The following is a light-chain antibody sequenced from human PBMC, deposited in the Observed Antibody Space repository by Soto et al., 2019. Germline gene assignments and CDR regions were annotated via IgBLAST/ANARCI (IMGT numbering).Light chain of an antibody. J-gene: IGLJ3*02. CDR2: EVS. CDR3: SSYATSSTLA. Sequence: QSVLTQPASVSGSPGQSITITCTGTSSDVGGYNYVSWYQHHPGKAPKLMIYEVSDRPSGVSNRFSSSKSGNTASLTISGLQAEDEADYYCSSYATSSTLAFGGGTKVTVL. V-gene: IGLV2-14*01. CDR1: SSDVGGYNY.